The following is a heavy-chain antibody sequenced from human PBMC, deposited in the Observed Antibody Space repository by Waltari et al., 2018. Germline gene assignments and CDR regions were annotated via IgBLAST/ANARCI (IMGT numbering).Heavy chain of an antibody. CDR3: ATLSSGWS. J-gene: IGHJ5*02. CDR1: GFTFSDKY. V-gene: IGHV3-72*01. D-gene: IGHD6-19*01. Sequence: EVQLVESGGGLVQPGGSLRLSCAGSGFTFSDKYMDWVRQAPGKGLEWVGRTRNKAHSYTTEYAASVKGRFTISRDDSKNSMYLQMNSLNTEDTAVYYCATLSSGWSWGQGTLVTVSS. CDR2: TRNKAHSYTT.